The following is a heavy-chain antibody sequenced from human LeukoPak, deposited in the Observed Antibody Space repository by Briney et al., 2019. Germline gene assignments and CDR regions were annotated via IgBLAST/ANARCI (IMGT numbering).Heavy chain of an antibody. CDR3: ARGGGVVVVAPLDY. J-gene: IGHJ4*02. CDR1: GGSITYSHYY. Sequence: SETLSLTCSVSGGSITYSHYYWGWVRQPPGKGLEWIGGIYYSGSTYYNPSLKSRVTISVDTSKNQFSLKLSSVTAADTAVYYCARGGGVVVVAPLDYWGQGTLVTVSS. V-gene: IGHV4-39*07. D-gene: IGHD2-15*01. CDR2: IYYSGST.